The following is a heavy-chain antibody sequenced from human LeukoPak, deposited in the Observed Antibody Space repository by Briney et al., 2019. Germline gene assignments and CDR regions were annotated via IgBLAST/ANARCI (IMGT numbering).Heavy chain of an antibody. CDR1: GGSFSGYY. Sequence: SETLSLTCAVYGGSFSGYYWSWIRQPPGKGLEWIGEINHSGSTNYNPSLKSRVTISVDTSKNQFPLKLSSVTAADTAVYYCARGRGYSSGWSSYYYYMDVWGKGTTVTVSS. CDR2: INHSGST. J-gene: IGHJ6*03. D-gene: IGHD6-19*01. V-gene: IGHV4-34*01. CDR3: ARGRGYSSGWSSYYYYMDV.